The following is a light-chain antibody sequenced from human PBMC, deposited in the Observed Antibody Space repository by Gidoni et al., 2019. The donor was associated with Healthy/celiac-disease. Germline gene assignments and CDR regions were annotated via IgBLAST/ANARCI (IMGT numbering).Light chain of an antibody. CDR1: QSISSY. J-gene: IGKJ1*01. CDR2: AAS. V-gene: IGKV1-39*01. CDR3: QQSYSTSWT. Sequence: DIKMTQSPSSLSASVGDRVTITCRASQSISSYLYWYQQKPGKAPKLLIYAASSLQSGVPSRFSGSGSGTDFTLTISSLQPEDFATYYCQQSYSTSWTFXQXTKVEIK.